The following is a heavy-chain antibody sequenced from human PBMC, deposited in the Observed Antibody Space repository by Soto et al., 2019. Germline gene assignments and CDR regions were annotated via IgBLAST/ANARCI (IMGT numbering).Heavy chain of an antibody. CDR1: GLTISGKKY. Sequence: ESGGGLIQPGESLRLSCAAFGLTISGKKYVAWVRQAPGKGLEWVSALYDVDGSFYADSVTGRFTTSSDSSKTTVYLQMNSLRAEDTAVYYCARGPQFPDIEVIPGAVDDWGQGTLVTVSS. CDR3: ARGPQFPDIEVIPGAVDD. D-gene: IGHD2-2*01. J-gene: IGHJ4*02. V-gene: IGHV3-53*01. CDR2: LYDVDGS.